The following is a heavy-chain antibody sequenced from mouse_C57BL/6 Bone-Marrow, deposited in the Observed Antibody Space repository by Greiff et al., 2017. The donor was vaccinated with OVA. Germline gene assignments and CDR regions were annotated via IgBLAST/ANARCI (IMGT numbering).Heavy chain of an antibody. J-gene: IGHJ4*01. V-gene: IGHV3-1*01. D-gene: IGHD1-1*01. CDR1: GYSITSGYD. Sequence: DVKLVESGPGMVKPSQSLSLTCTVTGYSITSGYDWHWIRHFPGNKLEWMGYISYSGSTNYNPSLKSRISITHDTSKNHFFLKLNSVTTEDTATYYCARGGTTVSDAMDYWGQGTSVTVSS. CDR2: ISYSGST. CDR3: ARGGTTVSDAMDY.